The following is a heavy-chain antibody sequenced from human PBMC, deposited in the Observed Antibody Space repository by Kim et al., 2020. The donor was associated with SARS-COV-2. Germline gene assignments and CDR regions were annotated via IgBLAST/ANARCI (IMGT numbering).Heavy chain of an antibody. D-gene: IGHD2-2*01. CDR3: TTVSMR. V-gene: IGHV3-15*01. CDR2: INSTSDGGTA. CDR1: GITFSNAW. J-gene: IGHJ4*02. Sequence: GGSLRLSCAVSGITFSNAWFNWVRQAPGKGLEWVGRINSTSDGGTADLAAPVKGSFAISRDDSKNYLYVLMNSLRTDDSAVYYCTTVSMRWGQGTLVTVS.